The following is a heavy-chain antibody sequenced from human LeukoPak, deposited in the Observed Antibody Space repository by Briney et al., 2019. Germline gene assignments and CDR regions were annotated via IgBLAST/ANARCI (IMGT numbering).Heavy chain of an antibody. J-gene: IGHJ4*02. CDR3: AREGNFDWSYFDY. CDR1: GFTFSSYW. CDR2: IKQDGSEK. Sequence: GGALRLSCAASGFTFSSYWMSWVRQAPGKGLEGVANIKQDGSEKYYVDSVKGRFTISRDNAKNSLYLQMNSLRAEDTAVYYCAREGNFDWSYFDYWGQGTLVTVSS. V-gene: IGHV3-7*01. D-gene: IGHD3-9*01.